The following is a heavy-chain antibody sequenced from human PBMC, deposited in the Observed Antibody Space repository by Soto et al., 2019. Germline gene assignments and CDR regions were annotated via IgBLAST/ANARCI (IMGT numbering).Heavy chain of an antibody. J-gene: IGHJ6*02. V-gene: IGHV3-7*01. CDR3: ARDSASIAARHYYGMDV. D-gene: IGHD6-6*01. CDR2: IKQDGSEK. CDR1: GFTFSRYW. Sequence: PGGSLRLSCAASGFTFSRYWMSWVRQAPGKGLEWVAFIKQDGSEKYSVDSVKGRFTISRDNAKNSLYLQMNSLRAEDTAVYYCARDSASIAARHYYGMDVWGQGTTVTVSS.